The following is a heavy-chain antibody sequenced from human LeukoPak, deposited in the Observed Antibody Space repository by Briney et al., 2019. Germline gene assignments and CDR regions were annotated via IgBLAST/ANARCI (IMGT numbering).Heavy chain of an antibody. J-gene: IGHJ4*02. CDR2: IYYSGST. Sequence: SQTLSLTCTVSGGSISSGDYYWSWIRQPPGKGLEWIGYIYYSGSTYYNPSLKSRLTISVDTSMNQFSLKLSSVTAADTAVYYCARVSTGRVDYWGQGTLVTVSS. V-gene: IGHV4-30-4*01. CDR1: GGSISSGDYY. CDR3: ARVSTGRVDY.